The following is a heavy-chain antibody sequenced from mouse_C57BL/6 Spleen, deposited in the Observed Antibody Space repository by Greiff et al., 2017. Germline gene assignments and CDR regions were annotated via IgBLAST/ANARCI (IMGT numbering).Heavy chain of an antibody. Sequence: QVQLQQSGAELVKPGASVKLSCKASGYTFTSYWMHWVKQRPGQGLEWIGMIHPNSGSTNYNEKFKSKATLTVDKSSSTAYMQLSSLTSVDSAVYYCARSGSPEFAYWGQGTLVTVSA. J-gene: IGHJ3*01. CDR1: GYTFTSYW. CDR3: ARSGSPEFAY. V-gene: IGHV1-64*01. D-gene: IGHD3-1*01. CDR2: IHPNSGST.